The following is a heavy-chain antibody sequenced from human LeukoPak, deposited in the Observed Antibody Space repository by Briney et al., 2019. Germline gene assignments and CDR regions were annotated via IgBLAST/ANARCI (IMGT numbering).Heavy chain of an antibody. D-gene: IGHD3-3*01. V-gene: IGHV1-2*02. CDR1: GYTFTGYY. Sequence: ASVKVSCKASGYTFTGYYMHWVRQAPGQGLEWMGWINPNSGGTNYAQKFQGRVTMTRDTSISTAYMELSRLRSDDTAVYYCARGAYDFWSGYSGDYWGQGTLVTVSS. CDR3: ARGAYDFWSGYSGDY. J-gene: IGHJ4*02. CDR2: INPNSGGT.